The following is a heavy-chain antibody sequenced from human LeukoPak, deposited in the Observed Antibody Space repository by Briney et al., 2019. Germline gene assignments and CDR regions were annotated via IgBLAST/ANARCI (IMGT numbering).Heavy chain of an antibody. CDR3: ARGGATGWEFFDF. CDR1: GYTFSTYG. V-gene: IGHV1-18*01. D-gene: IGHD6-19*01. Sequence: ASVKVSCRTSGYTFSTYGISWLRQAPGQGLEWMGWISGYNDDTNSAQKFEGRVTMTTDTSTNTGYMELSGLRSDDTAVYYCARGGATGWEFFDFWGQGTLVSVSS. J-gene: IGHJ4*02. CDR2: ISGYNDDT.